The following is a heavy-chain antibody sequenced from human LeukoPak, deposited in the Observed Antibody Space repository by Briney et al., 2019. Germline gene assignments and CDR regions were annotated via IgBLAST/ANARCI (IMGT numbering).Heavy chain of an antibody. CDR1: GGSISSYY. J-gene: IGHJ4*02. D-gene: IGHD5-18*01. CDR3: ARGADPGDVDIAMVSFDY. V-gene: IGHV4-59*01. Sequence: SETLSLTCTVSGGSISSYYWGWIRQPPGKGLEWIGYIYYSGSTNYNPSLKSRVTISVDTSKNQFSLKLSSVTAADTAVYYCARGADPGDVDIAMVSFDYWGQGTLVTVSS. CDR2: IYYSGST.